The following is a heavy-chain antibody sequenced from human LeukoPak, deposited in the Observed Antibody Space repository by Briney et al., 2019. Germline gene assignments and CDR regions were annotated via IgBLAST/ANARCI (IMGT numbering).Heavy chain of an antibody. D-gene: IGHD6-19*01. CDR1: GFTFSSYA. Sequence: GGSLRLSCAASGFTFSSYAMSWVRQAPGKGLEWVSAISGSGGSTYYADSVKGRFTISRDNAKNSLYLQMNSLRAEDTAVYYCARDPSSGWYGGAYYFDYWGQGTLVTVSS. CDR3: ARDPSSGWYGGAYYFDY. CDR2: ISGSGGST. J-gene: IGHJ4*02. V-gene: IGHV3-23*01.